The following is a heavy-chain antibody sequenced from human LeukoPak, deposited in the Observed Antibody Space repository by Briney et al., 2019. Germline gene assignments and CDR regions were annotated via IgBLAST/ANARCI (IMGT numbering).Heavy chain of an antibody. J-gene: IGHJ3*01. V-gene: IGHV4-59*08. Sequence: SETLSLTCTVSGDSISRYYWNWIRQPPGKGLEWIGYIYNSGSTNYNYKHSLKSRVTMSVDTSKNRFSLRLSSVTAADTALYYCATDSSGSFDAFDVWGQGTVVTVSS. CDR2: IYNSGST. CDR1: GDSISRYY. D-gene: IGHD3-22*01. CDR3: ATDSSGSFDAFDV.